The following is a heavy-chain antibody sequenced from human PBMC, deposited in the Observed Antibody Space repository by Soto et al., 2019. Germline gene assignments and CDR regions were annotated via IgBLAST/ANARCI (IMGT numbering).Heavy chain of an antibody. V-gene: IGHV3-33*01. D-gene: IGHD6-6*01. CDR3: ARDAWSIAARPLSVGGGGFDY. CDR2: IWYDGSNK. Sequence: QVQLVESGGGVVQPGRSLRLSCAASGFTFSSYGMHWVRQAPGKGLEWVAVIWYDGSNKYYADSVKGRFTISRDNSKNPLFLQMTSLRAGDRAVYSCARDAWSIAARPLSVGGGGFDYWGQGTLVTVSS. J-gene: IGHJ4*02. CDR1: GFTFSSYG.